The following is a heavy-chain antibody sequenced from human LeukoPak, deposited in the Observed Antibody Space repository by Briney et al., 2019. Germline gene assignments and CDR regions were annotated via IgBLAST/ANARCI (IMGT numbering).Heavy chain of an antibody. CDR2: ISAYNGNT. V-gene: IGHV1-18*01. J-gene: IGHJ5*02. Sequence: ASVKVSCKASSYTFTNYAFTWVRQAPGQGLKWMGWISAYNGNTNYAQKLQGRVTMTTDTSTSTAYMELRSLRSDDTAVYYCARGLEWLTRRHTWFDPWGQGTLVTVS. D-gene: IGHD3-3*01. CDR1: SYTFTNYA. CDR3: ARGLEWLTRRHTWFDP.